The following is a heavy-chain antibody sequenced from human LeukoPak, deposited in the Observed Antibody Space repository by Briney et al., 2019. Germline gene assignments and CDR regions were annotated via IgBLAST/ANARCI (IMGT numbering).Heavy chain of an antibody. CDR3: ASFAIFGGYYYYYMDV. Sequence: PSETLSLTCAVSGDSIRSTNWWSWVRQPPGKGLEWIGEIYHSGSTNYNPTLKSRVTISIDTSKNQFSLKLNSVTAADTAVYYCASFAIFGGYYYYYMDVWGKGTTVTVSS. V-gene: IGHV4-4*02. CDR2: IYHSGST. D-gene: IGHD3-3*01. J-gene: IGHJ6*03. CDR1: GDSIRSTNW.